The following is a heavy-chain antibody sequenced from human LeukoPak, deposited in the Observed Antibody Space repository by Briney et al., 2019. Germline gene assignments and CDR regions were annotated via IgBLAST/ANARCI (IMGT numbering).Heavy chain of an antibody. CDR3: ARDYGSGNLGGFDP. CDR1: GGSITSSNW. D-gene: IGHD3-10*01. J-gene: IGHJ5*02. V-gene: IGHV4-4*02. CDR2: IYYSGST. Sequence: SETLSLTCAVSGGSITSSNWWTWVRQPPGKGLEWIGEIYYSGSTNYNPSLKSRVTISMDKSKNQFSLELTSVTAADTAMYYCARDYGSGNLGGFDPWGQGTLVIVSS.